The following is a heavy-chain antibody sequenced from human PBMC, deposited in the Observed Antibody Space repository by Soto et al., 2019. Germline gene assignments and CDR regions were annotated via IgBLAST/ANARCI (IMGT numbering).Heavy chain of an antibody. CDR2: IGTAGDT. Sequence: QAGGSLRLSCAASGFTFSSYAMSWVRQAPGKGLEWVSAIGTAGDTYYPGSVKGRFTISRENAKNSLYLQMNSLRAGDTAVYYCARGTLNWKDYGHFSVPFDYWGQGTLVTVSS. J-gene: IGHJ4*02. CDR1: GFTFSSYA. CDR3: ARGTLNWKDYGHFSVPFDY. D-gene: IGHD4-17*01. V-gene: IGHV3-13*01.